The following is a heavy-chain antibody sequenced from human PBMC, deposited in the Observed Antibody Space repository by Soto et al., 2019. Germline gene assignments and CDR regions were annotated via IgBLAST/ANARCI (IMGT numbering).Heavy chain of an antibody. CDR1: GYSIRTGFN. J-gene: IGHJ5*02. V-gene: IGHV4-38-2*01. Sequence: SETLSLTCAVSGYSIRTGFNWAWIRQPPGKGLEWIGSIYHSGSTYYNLSLKSRVTISSDASKNQISLKLSSVTAADTAVYYCARKRSVLRFLEWSPEDNWFDPWGQGTLVTVSS. CDR3: ARKRSVLRFLEWSPEDNWFDP. D-gene: IGHD3-3*01. CDR2: IYHSGST.